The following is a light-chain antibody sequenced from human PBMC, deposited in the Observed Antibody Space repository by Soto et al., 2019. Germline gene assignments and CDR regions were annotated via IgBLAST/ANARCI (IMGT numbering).Light chain of an antibody. Sequence: QSALAQPASVSGSPGQSIAISCTGTRSDVGAYNYVSWYQQHPGKAPKLMISEVTNRPSGVSDRFSGSKSGNTASLTISGLQTEDEADYYCSSYTSSHTRVFGTGTKVTVL. CDR2: EVT. CDR1: RSDVGAYNY. CDR3: SSYTSSHTRV. V-gene: IGLV2-14*01. J-gene: IGLJ1*01.